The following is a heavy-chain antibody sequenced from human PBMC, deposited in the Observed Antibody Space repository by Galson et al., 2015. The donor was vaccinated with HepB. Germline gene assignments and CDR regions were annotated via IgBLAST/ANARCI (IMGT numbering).Heavy chain of an antibody. CDR1: GNTFTSYA. V-gene: IGHV7-4-1*02. CDR2: INMNTGNP. CDR3: ARRKDESSGWFTKRVGLAFDI. Sequence: SVKVSCKASGNTFTSYAMNWVRQAPGQGLEWMGWINMNTGNPTYAQGFTGRFVFSLDTSVSTAYLQISSLKAEDTAVYYCARRKDESSGWFTKRVGLAFDIWGQGTIVIVSS. J-gene: IGHJ3*02. D-gene: IGHD6-19*01.